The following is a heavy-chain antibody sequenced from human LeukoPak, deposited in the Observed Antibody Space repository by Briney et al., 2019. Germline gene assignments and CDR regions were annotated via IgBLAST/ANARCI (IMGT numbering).Heavy chain of an antibody. D-gene: IGHD3-10*01. CDR3: AKDRDYFDY. Sequence: PGGSLRLSCAASGFTFSSYEMNWVRQAPGKGLEWVSYISNSGSIIYYADSVKGRFTISRDNSKNTLYLQMNSLTAEDAAVYYCAKDRDYFDYWGQGTLVTVSS. V-gene: IGHV3-48*03. J-gene: IGHJ4*02. CDR2: ISNSGSII. CDR1: GFTFSSYE.